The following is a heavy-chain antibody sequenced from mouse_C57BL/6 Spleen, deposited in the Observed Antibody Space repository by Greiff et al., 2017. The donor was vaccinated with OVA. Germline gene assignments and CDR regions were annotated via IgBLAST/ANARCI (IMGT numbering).Heavy chain of an antibody. Sequence: QVQLKESGPGLVAPSQSLSITCTVSGFSFTSYGVSWVRQPPGKGLEWLGVIWGDGSTNYHSALISRLSISKDNAKSQVFLKLNSLQTDDTATYYCAKGREDYDREGLSMDYWGQGTSVTVAS. J-gene: IGHJ4*01. D-gene: IGHD2-4*01. CDR3: AKGREDYDREGLSMDY. V-gene: IGHV2-3*01. CDR2: IWGDGST. CDR1: GFSFTSYG.